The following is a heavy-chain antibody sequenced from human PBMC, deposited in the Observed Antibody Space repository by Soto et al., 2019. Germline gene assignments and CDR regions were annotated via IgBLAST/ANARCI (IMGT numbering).Heavy chain of an antibody. CDR1: GYSFTSYW. CDR3: ASRVINYYDSSGYLNTDY. CDR2: IDPSDSYT. Sequence: GESLKISCKGSGYSFTSYWISWVRQMPGKGLEWVGRIDPSDSYTNYSPSFQGHVTISADKSISTAYLQWSSLKASDTAMYYCASRVINYYDSSGYLNTDYWGQGTLVTVSS. J-gene: IGHJ4*02. V-gene: IGHV5-10-1*01. D-gene: IGHD3-22*01.